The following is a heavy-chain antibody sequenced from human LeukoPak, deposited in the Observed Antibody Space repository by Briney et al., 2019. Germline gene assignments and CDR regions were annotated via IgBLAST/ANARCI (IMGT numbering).Heavy chain of an antibody. D-gene: IGHD3-3*01. CDR1: GFTFSSYG. CDR2: IRYDGSNK. Sequence: GGSLRLSCAASGFTFSSYGMHWVRQAPGKGLEWVAFIRYDGSNKYYADSVKGRFTISRDNSKNTLYLQMNSLRAEDTAVYYCAKTTITILDAFDIWDQGTMVTVSS. V-gene: IGHV3-30*02. CDR3: AKTTITILDAFDI. J-gene: IGHJ3*02.